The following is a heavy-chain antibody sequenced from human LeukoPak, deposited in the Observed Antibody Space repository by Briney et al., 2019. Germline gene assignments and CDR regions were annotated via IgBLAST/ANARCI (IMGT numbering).Heavy chain of an antibody. CDR2: FFYSGST. CDR1: GGSISSNYY. Sequence: SETLSLTCTVSGGSISSNYYWGWIRQPPGKGLEWIVSFFYSGSTYYNPSLKSRVTISVDTSKNQFSLRLTSVTAADTAVYYCARDRGNYFDYWGQGTLVTVSS. CDR3: ARDRGNYFDY. D-gene: IGHD6-13*01. V-gene: IGHV4-39*02. J-gene: IGHJ4*02.